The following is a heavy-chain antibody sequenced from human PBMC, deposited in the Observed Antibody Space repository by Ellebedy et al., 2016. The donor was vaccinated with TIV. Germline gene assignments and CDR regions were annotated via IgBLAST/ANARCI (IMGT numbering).Heavy chain of an antibody. CDR2: ISISGTTV. CDR1: GFTFTDYY. D-gene: IGHD3-10*01. V-gene: IGHV3-11*01. Sequence: PGGSLRLYCAASGFTFTDYYMSWIRQSPGKGLEWVSYISISGTTVYYADSVKGRFTISRYTVKNSLYLQMNSLRADDTAIYYCARDLYYGSGKITSSWGQGTLVTVSS. CDR3: ARDLYYGSGKITSS. J-gene: IGHJ1*01.